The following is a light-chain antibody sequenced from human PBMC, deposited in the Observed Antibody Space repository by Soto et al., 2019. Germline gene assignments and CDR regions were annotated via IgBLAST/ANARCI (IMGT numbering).Light chain of an antibody. CDR1: SSDVGANNDY. V-gene: IGLV2-14*01. CDR3: SSYTDSSNDV. CDR2: QVT. Sequence: QSAPTQPPSASGSPGQSVTISCTGTSSDVGANNDYVSWYQQHPGKVPKLMIYQVTNRPSGVSNRFSGSRSGNTASLTISGLQAEDEADYYCSSYTDSSNDVFGTGTKLTVL. J-gene: IGLJ1*01.